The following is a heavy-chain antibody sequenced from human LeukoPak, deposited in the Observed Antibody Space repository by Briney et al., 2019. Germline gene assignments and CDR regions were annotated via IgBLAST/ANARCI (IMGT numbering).Heavy chain of an antibody. V-gene: IGHV4-34*01. Sequence: SETLSLTCAVYGGSFSGYYWSWIRQPPGKGLEGIGEINHSGSTNYNPSLKSRVTISVDTSKNQSSLKLSSVTAADTAVYYCARGRGYSGYERDFRGQGTLVTVSS. D-gene: IGHD5-12*01. J-gene: IGHJ4*02. CDR3: ARGRGYSGYERDF. CDR2: INHSGST. CDR1: GGSFSGYY.